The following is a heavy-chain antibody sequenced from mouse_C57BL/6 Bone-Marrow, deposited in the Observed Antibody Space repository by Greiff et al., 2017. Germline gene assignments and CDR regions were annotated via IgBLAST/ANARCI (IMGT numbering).Heavy chain of an antibody. CDR2: IYPGSGST. CDR3: ARHYGSSSFDY. V-gene: IGHV1-55*01. CDR1: GYTFTSYW. Sequence: QVHVKQPGAELVKPGASVKMSCKASGYTFTSYWITWVKQRPGQGLEWIGDIYPGSGSTNYNEKFKSKATLTVDTSSSTAYMQLSSLTSEDSAVYYCARHYGSSSFDYWGQGTTLTVSS. D-gene: IGHD1-1*01. J-gene: IGHJ2*01.